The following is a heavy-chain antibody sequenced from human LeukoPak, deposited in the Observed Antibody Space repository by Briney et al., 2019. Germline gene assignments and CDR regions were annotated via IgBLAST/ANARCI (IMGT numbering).Heavy chain of an antibody. J-gene: IGHJ4*02. D-gene: IGHD1-26*01. CDR3: TTDGVGVEGATYDN. Sequence: PGGSLRLSCAASGFTFSSYAMSWVRQAPGKGLEWVSAISGSGGSTYYADSVEGRFTISRDNSKNTLYLQMNSLRAEDTAVYYCTTDGVGVEGATYDNWGQGTLVSVSS. CDR1: GFTFSSYA. V-gene: IGHV3-23*01. CDR2: ISGSGGST.